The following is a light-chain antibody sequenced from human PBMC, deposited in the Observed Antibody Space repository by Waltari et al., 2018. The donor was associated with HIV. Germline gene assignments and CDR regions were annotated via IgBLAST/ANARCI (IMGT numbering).Light chain of an antibody. CDR1: QLVSSY. CDR2: DAS. CDR3: QQRSNWIT. Sequence: IVLTQSPATLSLCTGERATLSCRASQLVSSYLAWYQQKPGQAPRLLIYDASNRATGIPARFSGSGSGTDFTLTISSLEPEDFAVYYCQQRSNWITFGQGTRLEIK. J-gene: IGKJ5*01. V-gene: IGKV3-11*01.